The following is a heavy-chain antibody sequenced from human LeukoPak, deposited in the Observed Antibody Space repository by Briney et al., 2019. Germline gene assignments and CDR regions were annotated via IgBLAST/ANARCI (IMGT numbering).Heavy chain of an antibody. J-gene: IGHJ3*02. V-gene: IGHV1-2*02. CDR1: GYTFTGYY. D-gene: IGHD1-26*01. CDR2: INSNSGGV. CDR3: ARYRASPYDAFDI. Sequence: ASVKVSCKASGYTFTGYYMHWARQAPGQGLEWMGWINSNSGGVHYAQNFQGRVTMTRDTSISTAYMELTRLRSDDTAVYFCARYRASPYDAFDIWGQGTMVTVSS.